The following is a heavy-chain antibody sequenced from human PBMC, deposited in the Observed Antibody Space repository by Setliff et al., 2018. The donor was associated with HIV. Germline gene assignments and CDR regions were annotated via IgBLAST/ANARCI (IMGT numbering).Heavy chain of an antibody. CDR3: ARTTYSGSYFNDS. V-gene: IGHV4-39*01. D-gene: IGHD1-26*01. CDR1: GGSISSSTYY. J-gene: IGHJ5*01. Sequence: PSETLSLTCTVSGGSISSSTYYWGWIRQPPGKGLEWIGNIHFSGSTYYNPSLKSRVTVSVDPSKNQFSLKLSSVTAADTAVYYCARTTYSGSYFNDSWGRGTLVTVSS. CDR2: IHFSGST.